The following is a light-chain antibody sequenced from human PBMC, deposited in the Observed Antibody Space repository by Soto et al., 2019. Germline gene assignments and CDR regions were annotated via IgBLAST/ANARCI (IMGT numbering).Light chain of an antibody. J-gene: IGKJ5*01. CDR3: QQANRFFT. CDR2: DAS. V-gene: IGKV3-11*01. Sequence: EIVLTQSPATLSLSPGERATLSCRASQSVSSDLAWYQQKPGQAPRLLIYDASNRATGIPARFSGSGSGTDFTLTISSLQPEDVATYYCQQANRFFTFGQGTRLEIK. CDR1: QSVSSD.